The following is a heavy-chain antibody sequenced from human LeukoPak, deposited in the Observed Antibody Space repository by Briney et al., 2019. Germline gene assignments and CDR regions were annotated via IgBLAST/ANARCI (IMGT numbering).Heavy chain of an antibody. CDR1: GFTFNNYA. D-gene: IGHD1-26*01. V-gene: IGHV3-23*01. CDR3: AKDWDRSGGYYFDS. CDR2: VSDSGGST. Sequence: SGGSLRLSCGASGFTFNNYAMRWVRQAPGKGLEWVSTVSDSGGSTYYAVSVKGRFTISRDNPKNTLYLQMNSLRVEDTAVYYCAKDWDRSGGYYFDSWGQGTLVTVSS. J-gene: IGHJ4*02.